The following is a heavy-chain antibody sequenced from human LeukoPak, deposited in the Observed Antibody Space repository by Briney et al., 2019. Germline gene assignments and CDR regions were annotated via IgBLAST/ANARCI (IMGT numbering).Heavy chain of an antibody. V-gene: IGHV4-4*09. D-gene: IGHD6-13*01. CDR1: GGSISTYL. J-gene: IGHJ5*01. CDR3: ARLPDRSIWLDF. CDR2: ISGTRST. Sequence: SETLSLTCSVSGGSISTYLWSWIRQPPGEGLEWIGYISGTRSTNYSPSLKSRVSMSVDTSKNQFSLRLRSVTAADTAVYYCARLPDRSIWLDFWGRGTRVTVSS.